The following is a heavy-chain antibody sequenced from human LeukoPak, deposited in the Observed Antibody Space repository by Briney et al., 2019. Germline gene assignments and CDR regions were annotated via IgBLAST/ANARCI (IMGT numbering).Heavy chain of an antibody. Sequence: PGGSLRLSCAASGFTFSAHWMSWVRQAPGKGLEWVAVISYDGSNRYYADSVKGRFTISRDNSKNTLYLQMNSLRPEDTAVYYCARDEGEWKLPFWGQGTLVTVSS. CDR2: ISYDGSNR. J-gene: IGHJ4*02. CDR1: GFTFSAHW. D-gene: IGHD1-26*01. V-gene: IGHV3-30-3*01. CDR3: ARDEGEWKLPF.